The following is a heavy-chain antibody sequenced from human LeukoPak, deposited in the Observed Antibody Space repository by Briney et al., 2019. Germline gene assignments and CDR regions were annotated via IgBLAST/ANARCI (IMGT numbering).Heavy chain of an antibody. CDR2: ISSDGYYT. V-gene: IGHV3-64D*06. D-gene: IGHD1-20*01. J-gene: IGHJ4*02. Sequence: PGGSLRLSCSPSGFTLSSYSVHWVRQAPGKGLQYVSAISSDGYYTYYTDSVKGRFTISRDNSKNTLYLQMSGLRAEDTAVYYCVSGGISGTALINWGQGTLVTVSS. CDR3: VSGGISGTALIN. CDR1: GFTLSSYS.